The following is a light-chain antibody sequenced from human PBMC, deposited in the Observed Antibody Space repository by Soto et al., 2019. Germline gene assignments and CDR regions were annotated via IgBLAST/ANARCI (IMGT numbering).Light chain of an antibody. CDR2: WAS. J-gene: IGKJ1*01. Sequence: DIVMTQSPDSLAVSLGERATINCKSSQSVLYSSNNKNYLAWYQQKPGQPPKLLIYWASTRESGVPDRFSGSGSGTEFTLTISSLQAEDVAIYFCQQYYHAARTFGQGTKVEIK. CDR3: QQYYHAART. V-gene: IGKV4-1*01. CDR1: QSVLYSSNNKNY.